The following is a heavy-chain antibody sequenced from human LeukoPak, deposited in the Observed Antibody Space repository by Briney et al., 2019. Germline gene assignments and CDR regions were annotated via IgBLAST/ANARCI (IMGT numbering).Heavy chain of an antibody. Sequence: ALVKVSCKASGYTFTSYGISWVRQALGQGLEWMGWISAYNGNTNYAQKLQGRVTMTTDTSTSTAYMELRSLRSDDTAVYYCAREAVAGTSYNWFDPWGQGTLVTVSS. D-gene: IGHD6-19*01. J-gene: IGHJ5*02. CDR2: ISAYNGNT. CDR1: GYTFTSYG. V-gene: IGHV1-18*01. CDR3: AREAVAGTSYNWFDP.